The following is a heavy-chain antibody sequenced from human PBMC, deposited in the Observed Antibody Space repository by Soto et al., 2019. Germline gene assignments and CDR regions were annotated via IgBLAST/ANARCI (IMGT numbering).Heavy chain of an antibody. D-gene: IGHD2-15*01. V-gene: IGHV4-31*03. Sequence: SETLSLTCTVSGGSISSGGYYWSWIRQHPGKGLEWIGYIYYSGSTYYNPSLKSRVTISVDTSKNQFSLKLSSVTAADTAVYYCARDALYCSGGSCYSNYYYMDVWGKGTTVTVSS. CDR1: GGSISSGGYY. J-gene: IGHJ6*03. CDR2: IYYSGST. CDR3: ARDALYCSGGSCYSNYYYMDV.